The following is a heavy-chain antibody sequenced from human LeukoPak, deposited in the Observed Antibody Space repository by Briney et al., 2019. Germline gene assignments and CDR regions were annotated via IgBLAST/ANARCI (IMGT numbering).Heavy chain of an antibody. CDR3: AKKTYYYDSNAYGSYYFDY. J-gene: IGHJ4*02. Sequence: GGSLRLSCAASGFTFSSSAMSWVRQAPGKGLEWVSVISGSGGSTYYADSVRGRFTISRDNSKKTLYLQMNSLGAEDTVLYYCAKKTYYYDSNAYGSYYFDYWGQGTLVTVSS. D-gene: IGHD3-22*01. CDR1: GFTFSSSA. V-gene: IGHV3-23*01. CDR2: ISGSGGST.